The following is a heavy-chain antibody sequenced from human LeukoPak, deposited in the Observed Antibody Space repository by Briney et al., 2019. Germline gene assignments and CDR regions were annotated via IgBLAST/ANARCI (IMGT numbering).Heavy chain of an antibody. Sequence: GRSLRLSCAASGFTFSSHGMHWVRQAPGKGLEWVAVIWYDGSNKYYADSVKGRFTISRDNSKNTLYLQMNSLRAEDTAVYYCARDGTGSNSGWYIHWGQGTMVTVSS. CDR1: GFTFSSHG. D-gene: IGHD6-19*01. J-gene: IGHJ4*02. CDR3: ARDGTGSNSGWYIH. V-gene: IGHV3-33*01. CDR2: IWYDGSNK.